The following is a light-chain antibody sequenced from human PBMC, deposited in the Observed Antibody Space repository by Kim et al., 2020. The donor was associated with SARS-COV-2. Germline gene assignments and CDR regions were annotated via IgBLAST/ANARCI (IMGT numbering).Light chain of an antibody. J-gene: IGKJ5*01. Sequence: EIVLTQSPATLSLSPGERATLSCRASQSVSSYLAWYQQKPGQAPRLLIYDASNRATGIPARFSGSGSGTDFTLTISSLEPEDFAVYYYQQRINGPEITFGQGTQLEIK. V-gene: IGKV3-11*01. CDR3: QQRINGPEIT. CDR1: QSVSSY. CDR2: DAS.